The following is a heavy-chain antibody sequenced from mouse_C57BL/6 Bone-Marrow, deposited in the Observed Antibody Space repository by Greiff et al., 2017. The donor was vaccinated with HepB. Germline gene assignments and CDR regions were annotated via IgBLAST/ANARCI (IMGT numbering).Heavy chain of an antibody. V-gene: IGHV5-9-1*02. CDR1: GFTFSSYA. CDR2: ISSGGDYI. Sequence: EVQWVESGEGLVKPGGSLKLSCAASGFTFSSYAMSWVRQTPEKRLEWVAYISSGGDYIYYADTVKGRFTISRDNARNTLYLQMSSLKSEDTAMYYCTRERVIVTTTYFDYWGQGTTLTVSS. J-gene: IGHJ2*01. D-gene: IGHD2-5*01. CDR3: TRERVIVTTTYFDY.